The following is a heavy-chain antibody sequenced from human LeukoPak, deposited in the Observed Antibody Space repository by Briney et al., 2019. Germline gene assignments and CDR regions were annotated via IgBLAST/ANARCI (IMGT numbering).Heavy chain of an antibody. D-gene: IGHD6-6*01. Sequence: GGSLRLSCAASGFTFSGYAMSWVRQAPGKGLEWVSVISGSGGSTYYADSVKGRFTISRDNSKNTLYLQTNSLRAEDTAVYYCAKGSSSSSRYYFDYWGQGTLVTVSS. CDR3: AKGSSSSSRYYFDY. J-gene: IGHJ4*02. CDR2: ISGSGGST. CDR1: GFTFSGYA. V-gene: IGHV3-23*01.